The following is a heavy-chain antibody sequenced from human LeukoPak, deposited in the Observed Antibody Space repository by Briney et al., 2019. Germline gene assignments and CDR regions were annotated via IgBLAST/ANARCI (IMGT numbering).Heavy chain of an antibody. J-gene: IGHJ3*02. CDR3: ARDYYDSSGYYQGAFDI. V-gene: IGHV4-31*03. Sequence: PLETLSLTCTVSGGSISSGGYYWSWIRQHPGKGLEWIGYIYYSGSTYYNPSLKSRVTISVDTSKNQFSLKLSSVTAADTAVYYCARDYYDSSGYYQGAFDIWGQGTMVTVSS. CDR1: GGSISSGGYY. D-gene: IGHD3-22*01. CDR2: IYYSGST.